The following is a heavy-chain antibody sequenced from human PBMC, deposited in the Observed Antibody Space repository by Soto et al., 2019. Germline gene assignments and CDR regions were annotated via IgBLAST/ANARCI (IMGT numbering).Heavy chain of an antibody. CDR1: GYTFTSYA. Sequence: RASVKVSCKASGYTFTSYAMHWVRQAPGQRLEWMGWINAGNGNTKYSQKFQGRVTITRDTSASTAYMELSSLRSEDTAVYYCARFSLGIEYCGGDGSSVSRYGMDVWGQGTTVTVSS. J-gene: IGHJ6*02. CDR2: INAGNGNT. CDR3: ARFSLGIEYCGGDGSSVSRYGMDV. D-gene: IGHD2-21*02. V-gene: IGHV1-3*01.